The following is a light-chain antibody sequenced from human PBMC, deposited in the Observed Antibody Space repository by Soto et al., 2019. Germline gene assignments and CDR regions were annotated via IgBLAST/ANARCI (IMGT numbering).Light chain of an antibody. CDR3: QQGGSFPIT. CDR2: GAS. Sequence: DIQMTQSPSSVSASVGDRVTITCRASQDIGSWLAWYQQKPGKAPDLLIYGASSLQSGVPSRFYGSGSGTDFTLTISSLQPEDFATYSCQQGGSFPITFGQGTRLEIK. CDR1: QDIGSW. J-gene: IGKJ5*01. V-gene: IGKV1-12*01.